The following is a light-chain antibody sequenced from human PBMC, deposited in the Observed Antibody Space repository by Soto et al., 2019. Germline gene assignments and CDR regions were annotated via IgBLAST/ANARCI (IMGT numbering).Light chain of an antibody. CDR3: SSHTSGSTRV. V-gene: IGLV2-14*01. Sequence: QSVLTQPASVSGAPGQSIAISCTGTSSDVGGYDYVSWYQHQPDKAPKLMIYEVTKRPSGVSNRFSGSKSGNTASLTISGLQSEDEADYYCSSHTSGSTRVFGTGTKLTVL. CDR1: SSDVGGYDY. J-gene: IGLJ1*01. CDR2: EVT.